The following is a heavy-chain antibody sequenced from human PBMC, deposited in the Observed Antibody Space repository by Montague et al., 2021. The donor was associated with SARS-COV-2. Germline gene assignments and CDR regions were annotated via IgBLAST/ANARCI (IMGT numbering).Heavy chain of an antibody. CDR1: GFTFSNYP. V-gene: IGHV3-30-3*01. D-gene: IGHD1-26*01. J-gene: IGHJ4*02. CDR2: VSYDGNIK. Sequence: SLRLSYAASGFTFSNYPMHWVRQAPGKGLEWVAIVSYDGNIKYYGDSVKGRFTISRDKSKNTLYLQMNSLRADDTAIYYCARGRGSYSLDCWGQGTLVTVSS. CDR3: ARGRGSYSLDC.